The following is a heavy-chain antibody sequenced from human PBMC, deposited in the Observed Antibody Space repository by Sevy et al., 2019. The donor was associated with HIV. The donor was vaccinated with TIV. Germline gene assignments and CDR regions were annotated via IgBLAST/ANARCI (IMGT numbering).Heavy chain of an antibody. Sequence: LRRTLSLTCAVSGGSISSVNWWHWVRQPPGKGLEWIGEIYHSGYTNYNPSLKSRVTISVDNSKNQFSLKLSFVTAADTAVYYCARGGETPRGFDPWGQGSLVTVSS. J-gene: IGHJ5*02. CDR3: ARGGETPRGFDP. D-gene: IGHD3-16*01. V-gene: IGHV4-4*03. CDR2: IYHSGYT. CDR1: GGSISSVNW.